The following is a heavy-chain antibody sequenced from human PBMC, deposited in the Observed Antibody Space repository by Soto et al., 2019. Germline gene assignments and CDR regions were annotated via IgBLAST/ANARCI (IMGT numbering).Heavy chain of an antibody. V-gene: IGHV3-30*18. D-gene: IGHD3-22*01. Sequence: SLILSCAASGFTFSSYGMHWVRQAPGKGLEWVAVISYDGSNKYYADSVKGRFTISRDNSKNTLYLQMNSLRAEDTAVYYCAKPGYYYDSSGYFDYWGQGTLVTVSS. CDR1: GFTFSSYG. J-gene: IGHJ4*02. CDR2: ISYDGSNK. CDR3: AKPGYYYDSSGYFDY.